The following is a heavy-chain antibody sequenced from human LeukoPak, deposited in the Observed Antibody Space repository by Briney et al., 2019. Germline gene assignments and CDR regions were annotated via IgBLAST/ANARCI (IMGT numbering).Heavy chain of an antibody. CDR2: IIPIFGTA. V-gene: IGHV1-69*13. Sequence: ASVKVSCKASGYTFSIYGITWVRQAPGQGLERMGGIIPIFGTANYAQKFQGRVTITADESTSTAYMELSSLRSEDTAVYYCARSYSSSWQPNRKYNWFDPWGQGTLVTVSS. D-gene: IGHD6-13*01. J-gene: IGHJ5*02. CDR3: ARSYSSSWQPNRKYNWFDP. CDR1: GYTFSIYG.